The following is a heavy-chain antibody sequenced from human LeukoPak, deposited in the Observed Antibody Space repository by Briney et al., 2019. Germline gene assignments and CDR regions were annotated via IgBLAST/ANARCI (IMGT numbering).Heavy chain of an antibody. CDR3: ARGFRGDNFDY. CDR1: GGSFSGFF. Sequence: SETLSLTCAVSGGSFSGFFWSWIRQPPGKGLEWIGEINDSGSTNYNPSLKSRVTISVDTSKNQFSLKLSSVTAADTAVYFCARGFRGDNFDYWGQGTLVTVSS. CDR2: INDSGST. J-gene: IGHJ4*02. D-gene: IGHD7-27*01. V-gene: IGHV4-34*01.